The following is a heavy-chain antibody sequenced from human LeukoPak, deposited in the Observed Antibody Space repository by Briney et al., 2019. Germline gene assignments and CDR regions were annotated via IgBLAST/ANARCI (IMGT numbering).Heavy chain of an antibody. CDR1: GSTTFISYS. D-gene: IGHD6-13*01. Sequence: ASVKVSCKASGSTTFISYSMNWVRQAPGQGLEWMGWINTNTGNPTYAQGFTGRFVFSLDTSVSTAYLQISSLKAEDTAVYYCARFLVGYSSSHFDYWGQGTLVTVSS. CDR2: INTNTGNP. V-gene: IGHV7-4-1*02. J-gene: IGHJ4*02. CDR3: ARFLVGYSSSHFDY.